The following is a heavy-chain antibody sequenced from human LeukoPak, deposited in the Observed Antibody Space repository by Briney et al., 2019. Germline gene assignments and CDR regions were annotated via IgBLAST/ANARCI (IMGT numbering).Heavy chain of an antibody. Sequence: ASVKVSCKASGYTFTGYYMHWVRQAPGQGLEWMGWINPNSGGTNYAQKFQGRVTMTRDTSISTAYMELSRLRSDDTAVSYCARDSVPYYYGSGPVYNWFDPWGQGTLVTVSS. CDR3: ARDSVPYYYGSGPVYNWFDP. CDR2: INPNSGGT. D-gene: IGHD3-10*01. CDR1: GYTFTGYY. J-gene: IGHJ5*02. V-gene: IGHV1-2*02.